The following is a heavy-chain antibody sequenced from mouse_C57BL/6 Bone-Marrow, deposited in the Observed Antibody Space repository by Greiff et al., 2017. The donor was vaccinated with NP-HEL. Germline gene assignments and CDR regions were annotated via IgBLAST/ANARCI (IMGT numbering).Heavy chain of an antibody. CDR1: GYTFTSYW. Sequence: QVQLQQPGAELVKPGASVKMSCKASGYTFTSYWITWVKQRPGQGLEWIGDIYPGSGSPNYNEKFKSKATLTVDTSSSTDDLQLSSLTSEDSAVYYCARGGSSTFDYWGQGTTLTVSS. V-gene: IGHV1-55*01. D-gene: IGHD1-1*01. CDR3: ARGGSSTFDY. J-gene: IGHJ2*01. CDR2: IYPGSGSP.